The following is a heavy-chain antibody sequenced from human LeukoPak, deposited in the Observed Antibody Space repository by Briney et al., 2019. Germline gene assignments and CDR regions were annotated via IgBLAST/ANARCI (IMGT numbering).Heavy chain of an antibody. CDR3: ARDGVDFWSGYYAAGSTYYFDY. D-gene: IGHD3-3*01. CDR2: ISAYNGNT. J-gene: IGHJ4*02. CDR1: GYTFTGYY. Sequence: ASVKVSCKASGYTFTGYYMHWVRQAPGQGLEWMGWISAYNGNTNYAQKLQGRVTMTTDTSTSTAYMELRSLRSDDTAVYYCARDGVDFWSGYYAAGSTYYFDYWGQGTLVTVSS. V-gene: IGHV1-18*04.